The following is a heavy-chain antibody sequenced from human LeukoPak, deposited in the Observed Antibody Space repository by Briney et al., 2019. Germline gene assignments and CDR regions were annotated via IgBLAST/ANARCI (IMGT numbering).Heavy chain of an antibody. D-gene: IGHD3-10*01. J-gene: IGHJ6*02. Sequence: ASVKVSCKASGGTFSSYAISWVRQAPGQGLEWMGGIIPIFGTANYAQKFQGRVTITADESTSTAYMELSSLRSEDTAVYYCARTLGELLPYYYGMDVWGQGTTVTVSS. CDR2: IIPIFGTA. CDR3: ARTLGELLPYYYGMDV. V-gene: IGHV1-69*13. CDR1: GGTFSSYA.